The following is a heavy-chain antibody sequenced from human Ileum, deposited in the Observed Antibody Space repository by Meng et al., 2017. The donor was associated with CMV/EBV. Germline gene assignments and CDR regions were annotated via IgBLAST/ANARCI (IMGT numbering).Heavy chain of an antibody. CDR1: GGSISGYY. CDR3: ARGSSSWAFDY. D-gene: IGHD2-2*01. CDR2: VYSSGST. V-gene: IGHV4-4*07. Sequence: QEQLQESGPGLVKPSETLSLTCTVSGGSISGYYWSWLRQPATKGLEWIGRVYSSGSTDYNPSLQSRVTMSVDTSKNQFSLKLSSVTAADTAVYYCARGSSSWAFDYWGQGTLVTVSS. J-gene: IGHJ4*02.